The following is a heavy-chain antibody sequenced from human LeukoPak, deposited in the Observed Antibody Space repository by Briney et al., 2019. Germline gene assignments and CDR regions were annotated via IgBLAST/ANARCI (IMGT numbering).Heavy chain of an antibody. CDR2: IYHSGST. Sequence: PETLSLTCTVSGYSISSGYYWGWIRQPPGKGLEWIGSIYHSGSTYYNPSLKSRVTISVDTSKNQFSLKLSSVTAADTAVYYCARTDGSGSYYNAAFDYWGQGTLVTVSS. V-gene: IGHV4-38-2*02. CDR3: ARTDGSGSYYNAAFDY. CDR1: GYSISSGYY. D-gene: IGHD3-10*01. J-gene: IGHJ4*02.